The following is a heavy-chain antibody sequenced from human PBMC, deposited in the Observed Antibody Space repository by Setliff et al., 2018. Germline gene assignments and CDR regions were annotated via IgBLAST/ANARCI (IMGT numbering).Heavy chain of an antibody. CDR3: AREGVDTRSSTDYRYYMDV. CDR1: GYTFTSYG. CDR2: ISTYTANT. D-gene: IGHD5-18*01. V-gene: IGHV1-18*01. Sequence: AASVKVSCKASGYTFTSYGVSWVRQAPGQGLEWMGWISTYTANTKYAQRFQGRVTIITDESTSTAYMELSSLRSEDTAVYYCAREGVDTRSSTDYRYYMDVWGKGTTVTVSS. J-gene: IGHJ6*03.